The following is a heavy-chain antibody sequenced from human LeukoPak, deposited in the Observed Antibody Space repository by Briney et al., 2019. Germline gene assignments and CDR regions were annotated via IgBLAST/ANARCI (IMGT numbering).Heavy chain of an antibody. J-gene: IGHJ4*02. V-gene: IGHV4-34*01. Sequence: PSETLSLTCTVSGGSISSYYWSWIRQPPGKGLEWIGEINHSGSTNYNPSLKSRVTISVDTSKNQFSLKLSSVTAADTAVYYCARGFGTSSGDYWGQGTLVTVSS. CDR2: INHSGST. CDR3: ARGFGTSSGDY. D-gene: IGHD6-25*01. CDR1: GGSISSYY.